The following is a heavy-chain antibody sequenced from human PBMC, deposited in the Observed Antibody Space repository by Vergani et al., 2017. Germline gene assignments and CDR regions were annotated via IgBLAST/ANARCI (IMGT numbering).Heavy chain of an antibody. CDR3: ARVSFFFGTATDALAF. J-gene: IGHJ4*02. CDR1: GDTFTDYY. Sequence: QVQLVQSGAEVKKPGASVKVSCKASGDTFTDYYINWVRQAPGQGLEWMGWFNPSTGDTKYAQHFQGGVTMTSDTSISTAYIELSRLRSDDTAVFYCARVSFFFGTATDALAFWGQGTLVTVSS. V-gene: IGHV1-2*02. D-gene: IGHD4-17*01. CDR2: FNPSTGDT.